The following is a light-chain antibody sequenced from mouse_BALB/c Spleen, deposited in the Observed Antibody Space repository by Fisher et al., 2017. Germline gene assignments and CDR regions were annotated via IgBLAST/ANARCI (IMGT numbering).Light chain of an antibody. CDR3: QQWSSNPLT. CDR2: DTS. CDR1: SSVSY. V-gene: IGKV4-55*01. Sequence: IVITQSTAIMSASPGEKVTMTCSASSSVSYMYWYQQKPGSSPRLLIYDTSNLASGVPVRFSGSGSGTSYSLTISRVEAEDAATYYCQQWSSNPLTFGAGTKLELK. J-gene: IGKJ5*01.